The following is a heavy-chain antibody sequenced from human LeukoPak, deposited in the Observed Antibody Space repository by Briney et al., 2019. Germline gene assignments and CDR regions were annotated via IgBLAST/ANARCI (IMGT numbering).Heavy chain of an antibody. V-gene: IGHV1-69*13. CDR2: IIPIFGTA. Sequence: GASVKVSCKASGGTFSSYAISWVRQAPGQGLEWMGGIIPIFGTANYAQKFQGRVTITADESTSTAYMELSSLRSEDTAVYYCARGPIFPPRYYYYGMDVWGQGTTVTVSS. CDR1: GGTFSSYA. J-gene: IGHJ6*02. D-gene: IGHD3-3*01. CDR3: ARGPIFPPRYYYYGMDV.